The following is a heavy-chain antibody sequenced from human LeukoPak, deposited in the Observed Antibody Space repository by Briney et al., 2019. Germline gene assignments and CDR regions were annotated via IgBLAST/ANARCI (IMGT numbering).Heavy chain of an antibody. V-gene: IGHV4-39*01. CDR3: AKHQTYYYDSSGYPIDN. J-gene: IGHJ4*02. CDR1: GGSISDNTYY. Sequence: SETLSLTCTVSGGSISDNTYYWGRIRQSPGKGLECIGTIYYSGTTYYNPSLKSRVTISVDMSKNQFSLRLSSVTAADTAVYYCAKHQTYYYDSSGYPIDNWGQGTLVTVSS. D-gene: IGHD3-22*01. CDR2: IYYSGTT.